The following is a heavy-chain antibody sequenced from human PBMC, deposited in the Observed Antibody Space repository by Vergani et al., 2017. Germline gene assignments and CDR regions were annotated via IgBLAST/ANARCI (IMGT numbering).Heavy chain of an antibody. V-gene: IGHV1-69*01. D-gene: IGHD4-17*01. CDR3: ASGGNYGDYAGNWFDA. J-gene: IGHJ5*02. CDR2: IIPIFGTA. CDR1: GGTFSSYA. Sequence: QVQLVQSGAEVKKPGSSVKVSCKASGGTFSSYAISWVRQAPGQGLEWMGGIIPIFGTANYAQKFQGRVTITADESTSTAYMELSSLRSEDTAVYYCASGGNYGDYAGNWFDAWSQGTLVTVSS.